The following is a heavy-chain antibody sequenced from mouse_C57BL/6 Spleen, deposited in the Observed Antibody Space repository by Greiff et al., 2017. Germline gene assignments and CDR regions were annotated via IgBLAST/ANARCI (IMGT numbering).Heavy chain of an antibody. CDR2: FYPGSGSI. CDR1: GYTFTEYT. CDR3: ARHEEDYGSSYGYFGV. V-gene: IGHV1-62-2*01. Sequence: QVQLQQSGAELVKPGASVKLSCKASGYTFTEYTIHWVKQRSGQGLEWIGWFYPGSGSIKYNENFKDKATLTADKSSSTVYMELSRLTSDDSAVYFCARHEEDYGSSYGYFGVWGTGTTVTVAS. J-gene: IGHJ1*03. D-gene: IGHD1-1*01.